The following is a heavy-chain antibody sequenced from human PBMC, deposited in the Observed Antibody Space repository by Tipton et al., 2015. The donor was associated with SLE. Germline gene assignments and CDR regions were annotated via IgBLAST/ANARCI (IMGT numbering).Heavy chain of an antibody. Sequence: SLRLSCVASRFTFSSYWMSWVRQAPGKGLEWVANINQNGSEKHYVDSVKGLFTISRDNAKNSLFLQMNSLRAEDSALYHCARVDAWRQFDSWGQGTLGTVSS. CDR1: RFTFSSYW. CDR2: INQNGSEK. V-gene: IGHV3-7*01. J-gene: IGHJ4*02. CDR3: ARVDAWRQFDS. D-gene: IGHD5-24*01.